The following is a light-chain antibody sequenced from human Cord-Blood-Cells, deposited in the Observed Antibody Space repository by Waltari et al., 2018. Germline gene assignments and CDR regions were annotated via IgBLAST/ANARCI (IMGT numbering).Light chain of an antibody. CDR3: SSYTSSSTYV. CDR1: RSYVGGYNY. J-gene: IGLJ1*01. CDR2: DVS. Sequence: QSALTQPASVSGSPGQSITLSCTGTRSYVGGYNYVSWYQQHPGKAPKLMSYDVSKRPAGVSNRFSGSKSGNTASLTISGLQAEDEADYYCSSYTSSSTYVFGTGTKVTVL. V-gene: IGLV2-14*01.